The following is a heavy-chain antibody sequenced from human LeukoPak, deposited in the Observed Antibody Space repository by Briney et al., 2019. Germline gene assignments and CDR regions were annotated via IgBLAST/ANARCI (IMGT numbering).Heavy chain of an antibody. J-gene: IGHJ6*03. V-gene: IGHV4-4*07. CDR1: GGSISSYY. CDR3: ARSKGSESYYYYYMHV. D-gene: IGHD2-15*01. Sequence: SETLSLTCTVSGGSISSYYWSWIRQPAGKGLEWIGRIYSSGSTNYNPSLKSRVTMSVDTSKNQFSLKLSPVTAADTAVYYCARSKGSESYYYYYMHVWGKGTTVTVSS. CDR2: IYSSGST.